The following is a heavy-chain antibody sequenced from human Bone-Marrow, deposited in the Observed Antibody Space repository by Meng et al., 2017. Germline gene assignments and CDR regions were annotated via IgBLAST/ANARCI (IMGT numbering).Heavy chain of an antibody. CDR3: ARSIAAAGSDY. Sequence: GGSLRLSCKGSGYSFTSYWIGWVRQMPGKGLEWMGIIYPGDSDTRYSPSFQGQVTISADKSISTAYLQWSSLKASDTAMYYCARSIAAAGSDYWGHGTLVTVSS. J-gene: IGHJ4*01. V-gene: IGHV5-51*01. CDR2: IYPGDSDT. D-gene: IGHD6-13*01. CDR1: GYSFTSYW.